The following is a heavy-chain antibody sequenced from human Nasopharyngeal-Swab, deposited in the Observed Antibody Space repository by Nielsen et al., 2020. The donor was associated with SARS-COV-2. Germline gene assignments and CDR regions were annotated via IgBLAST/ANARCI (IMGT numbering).Heavy chain of an antibody. J-gene: IGHJ4*02. V-gene: IGHV4-59*01. Sequence: SETLSLTCTVSGGSISSYYWSWTRQHPGKGLEWIGYIYYSGGTNYNPSLKSRVTLSVDTSKNQFSLKLRSVTAADTAVYYCARGLTDIVVVPAASYYFDYWGQGTLVTVYS. D-gene: IGHD2-2*01. CDR1: GGSISSYY. CDR3: ARGLTDIVVVPAASYYFDY. CDR2: IYYSGGT.